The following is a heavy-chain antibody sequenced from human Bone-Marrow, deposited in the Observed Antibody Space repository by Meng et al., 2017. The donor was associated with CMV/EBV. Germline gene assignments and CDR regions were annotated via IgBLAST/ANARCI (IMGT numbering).Heavy chain of an antibody. CDR2: INPNSGGT. D-gene: IGHD5-18*01. CDR1: GYIFTGYY. CDR3: ARGGGGDSYEYYYYGMDV. J-gene: IGHJ6*02. V-gene: IGHV1-2*02. Sequence: ASVKVSCKASGYIFTGYYMHWVRQAPGQGLEWMGWINPNSGGTIYAQKFQGRVTMTRDTSISTAYMELSRLRSDETAVYYCARGGGGDSYEYYYYGMDVWGQATTATVSS.